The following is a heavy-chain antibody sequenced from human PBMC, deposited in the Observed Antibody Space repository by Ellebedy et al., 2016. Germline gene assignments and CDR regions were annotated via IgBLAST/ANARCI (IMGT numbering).Heavy chain of an antibody. J-gene: IGHJ4*02. Sequence: ASVKVSXKASGYTFTSYGISWVRQAPGQGLEWMGWISAYNGNTNYAQKLQGRVTMTTDTSTSTAYMELRSLRSDDTAVYYCARDKEANLYCSSTSCARWGGNFDYWGQGTLVTVSS. D-gene: IGHD2-2*01. CDR3: ARDKEANLYCSSTSCARWGGNFDY. V-gene: IGHV1-18*01. CDR2: ISAYNGNT. CDR1: GYTFTSYG.